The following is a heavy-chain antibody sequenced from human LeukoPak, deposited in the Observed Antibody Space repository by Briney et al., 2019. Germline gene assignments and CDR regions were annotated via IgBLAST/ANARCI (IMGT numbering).Heavy chain of an antibody. CDR1: GGSFSGYY. CDR2: INHSGST. CDR3: ARGPYGADDY. Sequence: PSETLSLTCAVYGGSFSGYYWSWIRQPPGKGLEWIGEINHSGSTNYNPSLKSRVTISVDTPKNQFSLKLSSVTAADTAVYYCARGPYGADDYWGQGTLVTVSS. V-gene: IGHV4-34*01. J-gene: IGHJ4*02. D-gene: IGHD4/OR15-4a*01.